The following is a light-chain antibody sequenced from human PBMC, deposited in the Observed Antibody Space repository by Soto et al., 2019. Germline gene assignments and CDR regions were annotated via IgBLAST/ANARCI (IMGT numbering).Light chain of an antibody. CDR2: DAS. CDR1: QNVYNY. J-gene: IGKJ5*01. V-gene: IGKV3-11*01. CDR3: QQRSPWHT. Sequence: EIVLTQSPATLSLSPGERTTLSCRASQNVYNYLVWYQQKPDQAPMLLIDDASVRATGVPARFSGSGSGTDFTLTIANLGSDDFALYYCQQRSPWHTFGQGTRLEIK.